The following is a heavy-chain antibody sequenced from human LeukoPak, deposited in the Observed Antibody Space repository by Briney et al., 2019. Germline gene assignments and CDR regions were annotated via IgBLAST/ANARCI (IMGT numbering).Heavy chain of an antibody. D-gene: IGHD6-13*01. CDR1: GFTFSSYA. Sequence: GGSLRLSCAASGFTFSSYAMSWVRQAPGKGLEWVSAISGSGTATAYADSVKGRFTISRDNSKNTLYLQINSLRAEDTAIYFCAKECSGSLKYFDYWGLGTLVTVSS. J-gene: IGHJ4*01. CDR3: AKECSGSLKYFDY. CDR2: ISGSGTAT. V-gene: IGHV3-23*01.